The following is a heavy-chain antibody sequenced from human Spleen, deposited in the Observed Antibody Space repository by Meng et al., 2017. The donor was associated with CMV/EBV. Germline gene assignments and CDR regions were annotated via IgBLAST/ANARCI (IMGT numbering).Heavy chain of an antibody. CDR1: FTFMGST. J-gene: IGHJ2*01. D-gene: IGHD6-6*01. V-gene: IGHV3-73*01. CDR3: SRQGPYSSPSDWYFDL. CDR2: IRSKGYSYAA. Sequence: FTFMGSTMHWVRQASGKGLEWLDRIRSKGYSYAAAYVPSVKGRFTISRDDSKNTAYLQMNSLKTEDTAIYYCSRQGPYSSPSDWYFDLWGRGTLVTVSS.